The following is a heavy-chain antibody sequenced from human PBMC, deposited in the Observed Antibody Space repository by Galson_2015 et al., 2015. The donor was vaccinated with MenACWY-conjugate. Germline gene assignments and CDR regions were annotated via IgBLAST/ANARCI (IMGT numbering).Heavy chain of an antibody. V-gene: IGHV3-7*03. CDR2: IKQDGVEK. Sequence: SLRLSCAASGFTFSTYWMNWVRQVPGKGLEWVANIKQDGVEKFYVDSVRGRFTISRDNAKNSLSLQINSLRAEDTAVYYCARGNPSYYDSSSGSYPSAFDLWGQGTLVSVSS. D-gene: IGHD3-3*01. J-gene: IGHJ4*02. CDR3: ARGNPSYYDSSSGSYPSAFDL. CDR1: GFTFSTYW.